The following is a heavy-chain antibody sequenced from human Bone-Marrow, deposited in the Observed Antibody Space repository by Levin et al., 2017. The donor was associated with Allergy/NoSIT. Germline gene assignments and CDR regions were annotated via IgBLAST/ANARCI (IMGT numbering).Heavy chain of an antibody. CDR2: IYYSGST. J-gene: IGHJ3*02. V-gene: IGHV4-59*02. CDR1: GGSVNGYY. Sequence: RSQTLSLTCTVSGGSVNGYYWSWIRQPPGKGLEWIGFIYYSGSTNYSPSLKSRVTISVDTSKNQFSLKLSSVTAADTAVYYCARSHYGDYPTGAFDIWGQGTMVTVSS. D-gene: IGHD4-17*01. CDR3: ARSHYGDYPTGAFDI.